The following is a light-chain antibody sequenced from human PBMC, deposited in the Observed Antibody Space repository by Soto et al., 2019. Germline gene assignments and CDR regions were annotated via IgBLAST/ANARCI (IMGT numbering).Light chain of an antibody. J-gene: IGLJ1*01. CDR3: SSYAGSVYV. CDR1: SSDVGAYNY. CDR2: EVI. V-gene: IGLV2-8*01. Sequence: QSVLTQPPSASGSPGQSVTISCTGTSSDVGAYNYVSWYQQHPGKAPKLLIYEVIKRPSGVPDRFSGSKSGNTASLTVSGLQSDDEADYYCSSYAGSVYVFGTGTKVTVL.